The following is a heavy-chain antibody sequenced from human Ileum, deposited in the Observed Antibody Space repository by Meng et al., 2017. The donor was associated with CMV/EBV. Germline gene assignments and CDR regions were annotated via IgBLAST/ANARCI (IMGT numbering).Heavy chain of an antibody. CDR2: ISYDGSNK. Sequence: GESLKISCAASGFTFSSYAMHWVRQAPGKGLEWVAVISYDGSNKYYADSVKGRFTISRDNAKNTLYVQMDGLRAEDTAVYYCARTVGATPFDYWGQGNLVTVSS. CDR1: GFTFSSYA. J-gene: IGHJ4*02. D-gene: IGHD1-26*01. V-gene: IGHV3-30-3*01. CDR3: ARTVGATPFDY.